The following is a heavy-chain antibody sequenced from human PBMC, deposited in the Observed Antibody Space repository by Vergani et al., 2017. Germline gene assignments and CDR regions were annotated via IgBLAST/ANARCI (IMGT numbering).Heavy chain of an antibody. CDR1: GYTFTSYY. Sequence: QVQLVQSGAEVKKPGASVKVSCKASGYTFTSYYMHWVRQAPGQGLEWMGIINPSGGSTSYAQKFQGRVTMTRDTSTSTVYMELSSLRSEDTAVYYCAGDGGGVTTTGIVGYFDYWGQGTLVTVSS. V-gene: IGHV1-46*01. CDR2: INPSGGST. D-gene: IGHD4-11*01. CDR3: AGDGGGVTTTGIVGYFDY. J-gene: IGHJ4*02.